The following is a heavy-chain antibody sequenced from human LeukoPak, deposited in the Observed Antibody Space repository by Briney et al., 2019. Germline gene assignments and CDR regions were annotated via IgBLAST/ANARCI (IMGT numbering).Heavy chain of an antibody. CDR3: ARWDYDSSGYALYYFDY. D-gene: IGHD3-22*01. CDR1: GYTFTTYA. Sequence: ASVKVSCKASGYTFTTYAINWVRQAPGQGLEWMGWINTNTGNPTYAQGFTGRFVFSSDTSVSTAYLQISSLRAEDTAVYYCARWDYDSSGYALYYFDYWGQGTLVTVSS. V-gene: IGHV7-4-1*02. J-gene: IGHJ4*02. CDR2: INTNTGNP.